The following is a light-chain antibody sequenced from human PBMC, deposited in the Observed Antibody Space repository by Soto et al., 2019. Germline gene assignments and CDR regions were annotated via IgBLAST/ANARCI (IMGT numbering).Light chain of an antibody. CDR1: QSVSSN. Sequence: EIVMTQSPATLSVSPGERATLSCRASQSVSSNLAWYQQKPGQAPRLLIYGASTRATGIPARFSGSGSGTEFTLTISSLQPGDFATYYCQQYHSSPWTFGQGTMVEVK. CDR3: QQYHSSPWT. CDR2: GAS. J-gene: IGKJ1*01. V-gene: IGKV3-15*01.